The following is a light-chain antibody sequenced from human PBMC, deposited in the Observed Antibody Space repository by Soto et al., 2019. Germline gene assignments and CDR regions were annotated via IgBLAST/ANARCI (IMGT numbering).Light chain of an antibody. V-gene: IGLV2-14*01. CDR1: SSDVGGYNY. J-gene: IGLJ2*01. Sequence: QSALTQPASVSGSPGQSITISCTGTSSDVGGYNYVSWYQQHPGKAPRLIIYEVSNRPSGVSNRFSGSKSGNTASLTISGRQTEDEAAYYCSSYTSSSTLVFGGGTKLTVL. CDR2: EVS. CDR3: SSYTSSSTLV.